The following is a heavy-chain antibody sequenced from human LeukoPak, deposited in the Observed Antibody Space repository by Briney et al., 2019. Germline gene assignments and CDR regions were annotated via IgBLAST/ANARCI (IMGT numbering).Heavy chain of an antibody. J-gene: IGHJ4*02. V-gene: IGHV3-30*18. CDR1: GFTFSSYG. D-gene: IGHD3-3*01. CDR3: AKDLITTTRQV. Sequence: GGSLRLSCAASGFTFSSYGMHWVRQAPGKGLEWVAVISYDGSNKYYADSVKGRFTISRDSSKNTLYLQMNSLRAEDTAVYYCAKDLITTTRQVWGQGTLVTVSS. CDR2: ISYDGSNK.